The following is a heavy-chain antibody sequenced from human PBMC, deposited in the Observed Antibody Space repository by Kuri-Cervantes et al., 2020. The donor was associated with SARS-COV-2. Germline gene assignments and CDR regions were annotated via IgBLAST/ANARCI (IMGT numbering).Heavy chain of an antibody. Sequence: GGSLRLSCAASGFTFSSYEMNWVRQAPGKGLEWVSYISSSGNTIYYADSVKGRFTISRDNAKNSLYLQMNSLRAEDTAVYYCAKVGQQLVPDWFDPWGQGTLVTVSS. CDR3: AKVGQQLVPDWFDP. J-gene: IGHJ5*02. CDR2: ISSSGNTI. D-gene: IGHD6-13*01. CDR1: GFTFSSYE. V-gene: IGHV3-48*03.